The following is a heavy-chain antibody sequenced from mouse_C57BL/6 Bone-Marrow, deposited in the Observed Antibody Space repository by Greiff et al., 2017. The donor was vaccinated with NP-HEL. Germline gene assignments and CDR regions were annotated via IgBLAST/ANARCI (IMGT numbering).Heavy chain of an antibody. CDR2: IDPSDSYT. CDR3: ARRGDCYWYFDV. CDR1: GYTFTSYW. J-gene: IGHJ1*03. D-gene: IGHD3-3*01. Sequence: VQLQQPGAELVKPGASVKLSCKASGYTFTSYWMQWVKQRPGQGLEWIGVIDPSDSYTNYNQKFKGKATLTVDTSSSTAYMQLSSLTSEDSAVYYCARRGDCYWYFDVWGTGTTVTVSS. V-gene: IGHV1-50*01.